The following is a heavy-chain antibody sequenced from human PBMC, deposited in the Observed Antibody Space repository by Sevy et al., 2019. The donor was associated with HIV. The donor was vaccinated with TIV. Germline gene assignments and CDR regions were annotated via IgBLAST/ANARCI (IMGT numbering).Heavy chain of an antibody. J-gene: IGHJ4*01. CDR3: ATTKDYYDSSDYPFDY. D-gene: IGHD3-22*01. CDR2: FDPEDGNT. V-gene: IGHV1-24*01. CDR1: GYTLTEFS. Sequence: ASVKVSCKVSGYTLTEFSMHWVRQAPGKGLEWMGSFDPEDGNTVYAQKFQGRVTMTEDTSTDTAYMELSSLRSEDTAMYYCATTKDYYDSSDYPFDYWGHGTLVTVSS.